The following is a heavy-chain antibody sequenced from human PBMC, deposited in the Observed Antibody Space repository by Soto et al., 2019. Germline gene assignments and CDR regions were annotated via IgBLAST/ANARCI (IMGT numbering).Heavy chain of an antibody. CDR1: GYTFTSYG. CDR3: AREGPPRMP. CDR2: ISAYNGNT. Sequence: QVQLVQSGAEVKKPGASVKVSCKASGYTFTSYGISWVRQAPGQGLEWMGWISAYNGNTNYAQKLQGRVTMTTDTTTSTTYKDMRSLSSDDTAVYYSAREGPPRMPWDQGTLVTVTS. J-gene: IGHJ5*01. V-gene: IGHV1-18*01.